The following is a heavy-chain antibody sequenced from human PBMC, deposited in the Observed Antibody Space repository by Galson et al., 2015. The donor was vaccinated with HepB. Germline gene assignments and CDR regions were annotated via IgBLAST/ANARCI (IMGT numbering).Heavy chain of an antibody. Sequence: PVKVSRRPSGHTLTTHGISWGRHSPGQGLHWVVWLNPNSGRTNYAPILQARVTMSRDTSINTVYMDLSSLRSDDSAIYFCARAVVPAAPSDAWGQGTLVTVSS. J-gene: IGHJ5*02. D-gene: IGHD2-2*01. CDR1: GHTLTTHG. CDR2: LNPNSGRT. V-gene: IGHV1-2*02. CDR3: ARAVVPAAPSDA.